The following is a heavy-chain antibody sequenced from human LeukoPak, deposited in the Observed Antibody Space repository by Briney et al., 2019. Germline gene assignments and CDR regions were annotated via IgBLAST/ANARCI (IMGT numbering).Heavy chain of an antibody. Sequence: GGSLRLSCAASGFTFSTYTMNWVRQAPGKGLEWVSYISSSTSSIYYADSVKGRFTISRDNAKNSPYLQMNSLRAEDAAVYYCARRWSTDNDDTFDIWGQGTMVTVSS. CDR1: GFTFSTYT. CDR3: ARRWSTDNDDTFDI. J-gene: IGHJ3*02. V-gene: IGHV3-48*01. CDR2: ISSSTSSI. D-gene: IGHD5/OR15-5a*01.